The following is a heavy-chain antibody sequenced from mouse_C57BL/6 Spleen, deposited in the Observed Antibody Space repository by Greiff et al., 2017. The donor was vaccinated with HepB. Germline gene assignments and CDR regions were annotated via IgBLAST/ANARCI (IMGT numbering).Heavy chain of an antibody. J-gene: IGHJ1*03. D-gene: IGHD2-3*01. CDR1: GYTFTSYW. CDR2: IYPGSGST. V-gene: IGHV1-55*01. Sequence: VQLQQSGAELVKPGASVKMSCKASGYTFTSYWITWVKQRPAQGLEWIGDIYPGSGSTNYNEKFKSKATLTVDTSSSTAYMQLSSLTSEDSAVYYCARPKGLLHWYFDVWGTGTTVTVSS. CDR3: ARPKGLLHWYFDV.